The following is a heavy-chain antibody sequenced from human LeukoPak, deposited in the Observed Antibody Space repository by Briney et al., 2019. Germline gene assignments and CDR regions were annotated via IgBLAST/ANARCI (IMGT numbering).Heavy chain of an antibody. CDR3: AKDVADGSGSYYNDPPLNY. D-gene: IGHD3-10*01. Sequence: GGSLRLSCAASGFTSSSYAMSWVRQAPGKGLEWVSAISGSGGSTYYADSVKGRFTISRDNSKNTLYLQMNSLRAEDTAVYYCAKDVADGSGSYYNDPPLNYWGQGTLVTVSS. J-gene: IGHJ4*02. CDR1: GFTSSSYA. V-gene: IGHV3-23*01. CDR2: ISGSGGST.